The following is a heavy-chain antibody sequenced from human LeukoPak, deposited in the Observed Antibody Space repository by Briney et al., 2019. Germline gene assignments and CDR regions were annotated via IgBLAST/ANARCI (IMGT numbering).Heavy chain of an antibody. Sequence: GGSLRLSCAVSGFTFSSYDMLWVRQSPGKGLEWVAVISYDGSNKYYAESVKGRITISRDNSKDTLSLQMNSLRTEDTVVYYCAKDQLVPSKNGWNENYYYYYGMDVWGQGTTVTVSS. V-gene: IGHV3-30*18. CDR3: AKDQLVPSKNGWNENYYYYYGMDV. CDR2: ISYDGSNK. CDR1: GFTFSSYD. J-gene: IGHJ6*02. D-gene: IGHD1-1*01.